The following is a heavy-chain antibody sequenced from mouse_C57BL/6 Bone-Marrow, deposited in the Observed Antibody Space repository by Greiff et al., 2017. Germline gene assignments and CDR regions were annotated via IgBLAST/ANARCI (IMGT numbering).Heavy chain of an antibody. CDR2: INPGSGGT. D-gene: IGHD6-1*01. CDR1: GYAFTNYL. Sequence: QVQLQQSGAELVRPGTSVKVSCKASGYAFTNYLIEWVKQRPGPGLEWIGVINPGSGGTNYNEKFKGKATLTADKSSSTAYMQLSSLTSEDSAVYFCARGAGDYWGQGTTLTVSS. V-gene: IGHV1-54*01. CDR3: ARGAGDY. J-gene: IGHJ2*01.